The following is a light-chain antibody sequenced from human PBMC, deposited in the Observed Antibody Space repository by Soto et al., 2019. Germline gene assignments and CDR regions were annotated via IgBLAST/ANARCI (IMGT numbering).Light chain of an antibody. CDR1: QSVSSSY. Sequence: ELVLTQSPGTLSLSPGERATLSCRASQSVSSSYLAWYQQKPGQAPRLLIYGASSRATGIPDRFSGSGSGTDFTLTISSLEPEDFAVYYCQQSSNWPPITFGQGTRLEIK. J-gene: IGKJ5*01. CDR3: QQSSNWPPIT. CDR2: GAS. V-gene: IGKV3D-20*02.